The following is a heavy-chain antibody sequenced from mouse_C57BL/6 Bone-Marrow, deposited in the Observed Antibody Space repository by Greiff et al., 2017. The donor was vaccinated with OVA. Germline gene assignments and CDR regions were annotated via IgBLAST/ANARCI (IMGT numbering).Heavy chain of an antibody. V-gene: IGHV1-64*01. CDR3: AREDGLLRRDFDY. Sequence: VQLQQPGAELVKPGASVKLSCKASGYTFTSYWMHWVKQRPGQGLEWIGMIHPNSGSTNYNEKFKSKATLTVDKSSSTAYMQLSSLTSEDSAVYYCAREDGLLRRDFDYWGQGTTLTVSS. CDR1: GYTFTSYW. J-gene: IGHJ2*01. CDR2: IHPNSGST. D-gene: IGHD1-1*01.